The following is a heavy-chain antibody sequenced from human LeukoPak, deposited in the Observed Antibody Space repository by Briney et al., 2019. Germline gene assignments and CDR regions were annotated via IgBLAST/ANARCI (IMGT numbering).Heavy chain of an antibody. CDR2: VHYSGTA. V-gene: IGHV4-59*01. CDR3: ARGYGDFRVEGRYFHS. J-gene: IGHJ4*02. D-gene: IGHD4-17*01. CDR1: DGSITNYD. Sequence: SETLSLTCTVSDGSITNYDWSWVRQPPGKGLEFIGHVHYSGTANYNPSLRSRVTISIDTSKKHFFLKLKSVTAADAAVYYCARGYGDFRVEGRYFHSWGQGTLVTVSS.